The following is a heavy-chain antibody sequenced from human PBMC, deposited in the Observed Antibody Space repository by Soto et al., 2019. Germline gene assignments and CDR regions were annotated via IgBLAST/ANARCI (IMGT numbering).Heavy chain of an antibody. CDR2: IWYDGSNK. CDR1: GFTFSSSG. D-gene: IGHD5-18*01. CDR3: ARASGYSYGLDYYYGMDV. V-gene: IGHV3-33*01. J-gene: IGHJ6*02. Sequence: QVQLVESGGGVVQPGRSLRLSCAASGFTFSSSGMHWVRQAPGKGLEWVAVIWYDGSNKYYADSVKGRFTISRDNSKNTLYLQMNSLRAEDTAVYYCARASGYSYGLDYYYGMDVWGQGTTVTVSS.